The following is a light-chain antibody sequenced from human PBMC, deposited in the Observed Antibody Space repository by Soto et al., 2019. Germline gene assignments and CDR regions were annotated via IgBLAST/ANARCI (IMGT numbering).Light chain of an antibody. CDR3: QQRSNWPPYT. Sequence: EIVLTQSPATLSLSPAERATLSCRASQSVSSYLAWYQQKPGEAPRRQIYDASNRATGIPARLSGSGSGTDFTLTISSLEPEDFAVYYCQQRSNWPPYTFGQGTKLEIK. V-gene: IGKV3-11*01. J-gene: IGKJ2*01. CDR2: DAS. CDR1: QSVSSY.